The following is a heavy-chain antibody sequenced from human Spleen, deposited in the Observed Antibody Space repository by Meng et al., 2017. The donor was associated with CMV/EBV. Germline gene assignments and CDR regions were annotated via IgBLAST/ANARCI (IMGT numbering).Heavy chain of an antibody. Sequence: GGSLRLSCAASGFSFSSHSMNWVRQVPGKGLEWVASITGGSNYIYYADSVKGRFTISRDNAKNSLDLQMNSLRAEDTAIYYCARDGGYYDSSGYSDYWGQGTLVTVSS. CDR2: ITGGSNYI. CDR3: ARDGGYYDSSGYSDY. CDR1: GFSFSSHS. J-gene: IGHJ4*02. D-gene: IGHD3-22*01. V-gene: IGHV3-21*01.